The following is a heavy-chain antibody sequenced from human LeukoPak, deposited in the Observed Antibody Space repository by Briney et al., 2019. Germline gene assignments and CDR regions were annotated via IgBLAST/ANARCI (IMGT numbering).Heavy chain of an antibody. CDR2: IYYSGST. CDR1: GGSISSSSYY. D-gene: IGHD3-9*01. Sequence: SETLSLTCTVSGGSISSSSYYWGWIRQPPEKGLEWIGCIYYSGSTYYNPSLKSRVTISVDTSKNQFSLKLSSVTAADTAVYYCARQNYNILTGYYPNWFDPWGQGTLVTVSS. V-gene: IGHV4-39*01. CDR3: ARQNYNILTGYYPNWFDP. J-gene: IGHJ5*02.